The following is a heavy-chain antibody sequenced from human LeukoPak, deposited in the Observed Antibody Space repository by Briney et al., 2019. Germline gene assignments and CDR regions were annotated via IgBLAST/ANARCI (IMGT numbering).Heavy chain of an antibody. CDR1: GGSISSSSYY. CDR3: ARLGGIDSSDDY. D-gene: IGHD6-19*01. CDR2: IYYSGST. J-gene: IGHJ4*02. V-gene: IGHV4-39*01. Sequence: SEALSLTCTVSGGSISSSSYYWGWIRHPPGKGLEWIGSIYYSGSTYYNPSLKSRVTISVNTSKNQSSLKLSSVSAAETAVYYCARLGGIDSSDDYWGQGTLVTVSS.